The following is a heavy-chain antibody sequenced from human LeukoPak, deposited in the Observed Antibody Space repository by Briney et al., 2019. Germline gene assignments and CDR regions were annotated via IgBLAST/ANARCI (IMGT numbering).Heavy chain of an antibody. D-gene: IGHD6-19*01. V-gene: IGHV3-23*01. CDR2: ISGSGDST. Sequence: GGSLRLSCAASGFTFSTYAMSWVRQAPGKGLEWVSAISGSGDSTYYADSVKGRFTISRDNSKNTLYLQMNSLRAEDTAVYFCAKDSGPFASGWYWFDPWGQGTLVTVSS. J-gene: IGHJ5*02. CDR3: AKDSGPFASGWYWFDP. CDR1: GFTFSTYA.